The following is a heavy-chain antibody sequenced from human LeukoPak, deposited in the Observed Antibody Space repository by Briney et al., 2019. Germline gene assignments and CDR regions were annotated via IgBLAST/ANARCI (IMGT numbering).Heavy chain of an antibody. D-gene: IGHD6-19*01. CDR3: ARETSLAGFASGLGFNY. CDR2: IYGSGYT. CDR1: GGSISSSSYY. Sequence: PSETLSLTCVVSGGSISSSSYYWGWIRQPPGKGLEWIGYIYGSGYTNYNPSLKSRVTMSIDTSKNHFSLKLTSVTAADTATYYCARETSLAGFASGLGFNYWGQGILVTVSS. V-gene: IGHV4-61*03. J-gene: IGHJ4*02.